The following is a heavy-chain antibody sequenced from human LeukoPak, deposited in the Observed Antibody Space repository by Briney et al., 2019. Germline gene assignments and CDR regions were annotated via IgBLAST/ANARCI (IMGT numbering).Heavy chain of an antibody. CDR3: ARDHSAINFHDTSGGAF. D-gene: IGHD3-22*01. Sequence: SVKVSCKASGGTFSSYAISWVRQAPGQGLEWMGRIIPILGIANYAQKSQGRVTITADKSTSTAYMELSSLRSEDTAVYYCARDHSAINFHDTSGGAFWGQGTLVSVSS. V-gene: IGHV1-69*04. CDR1: GGTFSSYA. CDR2: IIPILGIA. J-gene: IGHJ4*02.